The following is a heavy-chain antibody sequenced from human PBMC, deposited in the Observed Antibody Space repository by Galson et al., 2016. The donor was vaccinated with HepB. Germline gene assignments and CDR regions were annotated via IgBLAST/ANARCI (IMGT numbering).Heavy chain of an antibody. CDR1: GFTFSGYK. Sequence: SLRLSCAASGFTFSGYKMNWVRQAPGKALEWVSYISTTSSAIYYADSVKGRFSISRDNAESSLYLQMNSLRDEDTAVYYCANYLGYGSGRPGYFHSWGQGTLVTVSP. V-gene: IGHV3-48*02. D-gene: IGHD3-10*01. CDR2: ISTTSSAI. CDR3: ANYLGYGSGRPGYFHS. J-gene: IGHJ4*02.